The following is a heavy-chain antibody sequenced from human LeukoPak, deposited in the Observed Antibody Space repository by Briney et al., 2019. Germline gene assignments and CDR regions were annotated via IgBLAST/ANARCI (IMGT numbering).Heavy chain of an antibody. CDR3: AREESDSPHDP. CDR1: GYTFTSYD. J-gene: IGHJ5*02. Sequence: GASVKVSCKASGYTFTSYDINWVRQATGQGLEWMGWMNPNSGNTGYAQKFQGRATMTRNTSISTAYMELSSLRSEDTAVYYCAREESDSPHDPWGQGTLVTVSS. V-gene: IGHV1-8*01. D-gene: IGHD2-15*01. CDR2: MNPNSGNT.